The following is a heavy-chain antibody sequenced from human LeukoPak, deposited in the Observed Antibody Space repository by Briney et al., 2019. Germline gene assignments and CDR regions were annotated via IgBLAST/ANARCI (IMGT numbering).Heavy chain of an antibody. CDR2: ISGSDGST. CDR3: AKAQVNWASLYYFDY. V-gene: IGHV3-23*01. CDR1: GFIFSSYA. D-gene: IGHD7-27*01. Sequence: GGSLRLSCAASGFIFSSYAMSWVRQAPGKGLEWVSAISGSDGSTYYADSVKGRFTISRDNSKNTLYLQVNSLRAEDTAVYYCAKAQVNWASLYYFDYWGQGTLVTVSS. J-gene: IGHJ4*02.